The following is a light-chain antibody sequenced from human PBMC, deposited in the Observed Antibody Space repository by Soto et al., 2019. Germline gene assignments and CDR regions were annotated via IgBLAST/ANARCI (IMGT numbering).Light chain of an antibody. J-gene: IGKJ1*01. CDR1: QGIRND. V-gene: IGKV1-6*01. CDR3: LQDYNYPLT. CDR2: GAS. Sequence: AIQMTQSPSSLSASVGDRVTITCRASQGIRNDLGWYQQKPGKAPKLLMYGASSLQSGVPSRFSGSGSGTDFTLTISSLQPEDFATYYCLQDYNYPLTFGQGTKVEIK.